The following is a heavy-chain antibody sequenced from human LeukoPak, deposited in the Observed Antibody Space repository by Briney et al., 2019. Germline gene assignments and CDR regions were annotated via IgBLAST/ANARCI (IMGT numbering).Heavy chain of an antibody. J-gene: IGHJ4*02. CDR3: KKDLHYYDSRAAGCKYYFDY. Sequence: PGGSLRLSCAASGFTVSSNEMSWVRQAPGKGLEWVSSISGGSTYYADSRKGRFTISRDNSKNTLHLQMNNLRAEDTAVYYCKKDLHYYDSRAAGCKYYFDYWGQGTLVTVSS. CDR1: GFTVSSNE. D-gene: IGHD3-22*01. V-gene: IGHV3-38-3*01. CDR2: ISGGST.